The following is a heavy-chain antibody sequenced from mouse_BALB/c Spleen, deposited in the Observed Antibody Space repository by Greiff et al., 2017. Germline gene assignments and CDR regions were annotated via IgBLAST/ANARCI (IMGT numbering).Heavy chain of an antibody. CDR1: GFTFSSYG. D-gene: IGHD2-10*01. J-gene: IGHJ4*01. V-gene: IGHV5-6*01. CDR3: ARPAYYGNAYAMDY. CDR2: ISSGGSYT. Sequence: EVHLVESGGDLVKPGGSLKLSCAASGFTFSSYGMSWVRQTPDKRLEWVATISSGGSYTYYPDSVKGRFTISRDNAKNTLYLQMSSLKSEDTAMYYCARPAYYGNAYAMDYWGQGTSVTVSS.